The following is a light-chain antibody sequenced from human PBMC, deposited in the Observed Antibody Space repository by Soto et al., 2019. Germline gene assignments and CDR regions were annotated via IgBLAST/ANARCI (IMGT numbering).Light chain of an antibody. CDR2: DAI. CDR1: QTVRNNY. J-gene: IGKJ5*01. CDR3: PQRSNGCT. V-gene: IGKV3D-20*02. Sequence: EFVLTQSPGTLSLSPGERATLSCRASQTVRNNYLAWYQQKPGQAPRLLIYDAINRATGIPDRFSGSGSGTDFTLTITGLEPEDFGDYFCPQRSNGCTCGHGTRLEIK.